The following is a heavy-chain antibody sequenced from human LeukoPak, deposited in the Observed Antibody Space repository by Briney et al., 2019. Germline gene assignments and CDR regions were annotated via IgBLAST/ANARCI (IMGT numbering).Heavy chain of an antibody. J-gene: IGHJ4*02. CDR1: GFTFSSYW. D-gene: IGHD2-15*01. V-gene: IGHV3-7*01. Sequence: GGSLRLSCAASGFTFSSYWMSWVRQAPGKGLEWVANINQDGSEKNYVDSVKGRFTISRDNAENSLDLQMNSLRAEDTAAYYCARDAYCSGGSCYIYWGQGTLVTVSS. CDR3: ARDAYCSGGSCYIY. CDR2: INQDGSEK.